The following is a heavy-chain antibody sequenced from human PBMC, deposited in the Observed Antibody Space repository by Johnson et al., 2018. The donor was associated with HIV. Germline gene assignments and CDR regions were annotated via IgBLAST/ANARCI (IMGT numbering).Heavy chain of an antibody. D-gene: IGHD2/OR15-2a*01. CDR1: GFTFSSYG. CDR3: ARAFDPRAFDI. CDR2: IWYDGSNK. Sequence: QMLLVESGGGVVQPGRSLRLSCAASGFTFSSYGMHWVRQAPGKGLEWVAVIWYDGSNKYYADSVKGRFTISRDNSKNTLYLKMNSRRAEDTAVYYCARAFDPRAFDIWGQGTMVTVSS. J-gene: IGHJ3*02. V-gene: IGHV3-30*19.